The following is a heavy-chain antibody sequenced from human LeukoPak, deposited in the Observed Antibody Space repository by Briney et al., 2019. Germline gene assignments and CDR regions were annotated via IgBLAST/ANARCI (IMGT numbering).Heavy chain of an antibody. D-gene: IGHD6-13*01. CDR3: ARGGRSSSLNYYYYYYMDV. CDR1: GYTFTGYY. V-gene: IGHV1-2*02. Sequence: ASVKVSCKASGYTFTGYYMHWVRQAPGQGLEWMGWINPNSGGTNYAQKFQGRVTMTRDTSISTAYMELSRLRSDDTAVYYCARGGRSSSLNYYYYYYMDVWGKGTTVTVSS. CDR2: INPNSGGT. J-gene: IGHJ6*03.